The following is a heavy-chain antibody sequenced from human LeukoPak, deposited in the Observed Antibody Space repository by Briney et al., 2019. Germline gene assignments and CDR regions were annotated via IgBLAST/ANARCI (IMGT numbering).Heavy chain of an antibody. V-gene: IGHV3-7*04. CDR3: ARGDKFSGDY. CDR1: GFTFSSYW. D-gene: IGHD2-15*01. J-gene: IGHJ4*02. CDR2: INQDGREK. Sequence: PGGSLRLSCAASGFTFSSYWMRWVRQAPGQGLEWVANINQDGREKYYVDSVKGRFTISRDNAKNSLYLQMNSLRAEDTAVYFCARGDKFSGDYWGQGTLVTVSS.